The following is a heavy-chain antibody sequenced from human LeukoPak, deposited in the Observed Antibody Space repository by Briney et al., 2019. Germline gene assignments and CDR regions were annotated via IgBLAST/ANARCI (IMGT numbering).Heavy chain of an antibody. Sequence: GWSLRLSCAASGFTFSSYGMHWVRQAPGKGLEWVAVISYDGSNKYYADSVKGRFTISRDNSKNTLYLQMNSLRAEDTAVYYCAKEDYGSGSFDYWGQGTLVTVSS. CDR1: GFTFSSYG. V-gene: IGHV3-30*18. CDR2: ISYDGSNK. D-gene: IGHD3-10*01. J-gene: IGHJ4*02. CDR3: AKEDYGSGSFDY.